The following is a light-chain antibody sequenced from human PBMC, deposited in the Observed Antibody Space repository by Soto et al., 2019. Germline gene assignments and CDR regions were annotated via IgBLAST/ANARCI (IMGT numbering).Light chain of an antibody. CDR1: SSKIGSNT. CDR3: AAWDDRLDVYV. Sequence: SVLTQPPSASGAPGQIVAISCSGSSSKIGSNTVTWYQQLPGTAPKLLIYSTSQRSSGVPGRFSVSKSGASASLSISGLQSEDEADYYCAAWDDRLDVYVFGTGTKV. V-gene: IGLV1-44*01. CDR2: STS. J-gene: IGLJ1*01.